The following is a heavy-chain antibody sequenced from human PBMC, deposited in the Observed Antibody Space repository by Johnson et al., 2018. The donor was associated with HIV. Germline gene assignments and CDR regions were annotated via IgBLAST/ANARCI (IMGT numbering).Heavy chain of an antibody. D-gene: IGHD1-26*01. CDR1: GFTFSTYA. CDR3: ARVRRSGTYYVDAFDI. Sequence: VQLVESGGGVVQPGRSLRLSCEASGFTFSTYALHWVRQAPGKGLEWVAVISYDGSNKYYADSVKGRFTISRDNSKNTLYLQMNSLRAEDTAVYYCARVRRSGTYYVDAFDIWGQGTMVTVSS. V-gene: IGHV3-30*04. J-gene: IGHJ3*02. CDR2: ISYDGSNK.